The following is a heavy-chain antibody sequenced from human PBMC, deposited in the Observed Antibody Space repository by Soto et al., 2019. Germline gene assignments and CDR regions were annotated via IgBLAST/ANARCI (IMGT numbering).Heavy chain of an antibody. CDR3: ARSVEGHFDY. Sequence: EVQLVESGGDLVQRGGSLRLSCVASGFNFKIYSMNWVRQAPGKGLEWFAYITSDTKTIKYVDSVKGRFTISRDNDRNLVYLRMNSLRDEDTAVYYCARSVEGHFDYWGQGTVVTVSS. D-gene: IGHD6-19*01. V-gene: IGHV3-48*02. CDR1: GFNFKIYS. J-gene: IGHJ4*02. CDR2: ITSDTKTI.